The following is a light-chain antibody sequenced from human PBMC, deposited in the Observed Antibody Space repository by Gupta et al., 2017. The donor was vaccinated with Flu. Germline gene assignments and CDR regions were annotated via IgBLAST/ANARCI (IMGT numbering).Light chain of an antibody. CDR3: QQYHSSPPT. J-gene: IGKJ1*01. CDR2: AAS. Sequence: DIQMTQSPPSLSASVGDRVTITCRARQGISNHLAWFQQKPGKAPKSLIYAASSLQSGVPSRFSGSGSGTDFTLIISSLQPEDSATYYCQQYHSSPPTFGQGTKVEIK. V-gene: IGKV1-16*01. CDR1: QGISNH.